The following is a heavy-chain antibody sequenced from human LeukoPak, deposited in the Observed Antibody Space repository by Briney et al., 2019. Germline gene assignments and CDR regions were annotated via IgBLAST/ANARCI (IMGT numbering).Heavy chain of an antibody. CDR1: GGSISSGGYY. Sequence: PSQTLSLTCTVSGGSISSGGYYWSWLRQHPGKGLEWIGYIYYRGSSYYNPSLKSRLTILVDTSKNQFSLKLNSVTAADTAVYYCARVSRRTTYGDYLAFDSWGQGTLVTVSS. J-gene: IGHJ4*02. CDR2: IYYRGSS. CDR3: ARVSRRTTYGDYLAFDS. D-gene: IGHD4-17*01. V-gene: IGHV4-31*03.